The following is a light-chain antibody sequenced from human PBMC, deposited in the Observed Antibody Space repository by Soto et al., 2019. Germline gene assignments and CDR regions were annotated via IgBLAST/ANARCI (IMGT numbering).Light chain of an antibody. J-gene: IGKJ1*01. CDR2: GAF. CDR3: QQYHSSPWT. V-gene: IGKV3-20*01. Sequence: EIVLTQSPGTLSLSPGEGATLSYRASQSVSSGYLAWYQQKPGQAPRLLFYGAFNRASGIPDRFSGSGSGTDFTLTISRVEPVDFAVYSCQQYHSSPWTFGQGTKVDIK. CDR1: QSVSSGY.